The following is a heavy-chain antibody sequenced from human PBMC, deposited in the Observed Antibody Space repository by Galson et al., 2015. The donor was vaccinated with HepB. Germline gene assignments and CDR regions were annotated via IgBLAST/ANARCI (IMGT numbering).Heavy chain of an antibody. D-gene: IGHD3-3*02. CDR1: GFTFSRYW. Sequence: SLRLSCAASGFTFSRYWMNWVRQAPGKGLECVANIKEDGSQMYYVDSVKGRFTVSRDNTRNSLYLQMNNLRAEDTAMYYCARGHLREGDYWGQGTLVTVSS. V-gene: IGHV3-7*04. CDR2: IKEDGSQM. J-gene: IGHJ4*02. CDR3: ARGHLREGDY.